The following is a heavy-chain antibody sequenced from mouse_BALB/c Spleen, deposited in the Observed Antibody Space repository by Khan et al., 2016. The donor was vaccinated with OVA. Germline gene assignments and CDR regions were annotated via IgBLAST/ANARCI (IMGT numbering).Heavy chain of an antibody. CDR2: IYPGCGRA. V-gene: IGHV1-77*01. Sequence: QLLQSGPELVKPGASVQMSCKASGYTFSDYVISWVKLRAGQGLEWIGEIYPGCGRAYYHEKFKGKATLTADKTSNTAYTQLSSLTSEDSAVEFCARRYDGAWFAYWGQGTLVTVS. J-gene: IGHJ3*01. D-gene: IGHD2-12*01. CDR3: ARRYDGAWFAY. CDR1: GYTFSDYV.